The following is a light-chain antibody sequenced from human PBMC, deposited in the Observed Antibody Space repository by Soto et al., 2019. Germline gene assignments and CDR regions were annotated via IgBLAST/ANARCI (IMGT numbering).Light chain of an antibody. CDR1: QSVSSY. V-gene: IGKV3-11*01. CDR2: DAS. J-gene: IGKJ1*01. Sequence: EIVLTQSPATLSLSPGERATLSCRASQSVSSYLAWYQQKPGQVPRLVIYDASNRATGIPGRFSGSWSGTDFTLAISSLEPEDFGVYYGQQRSSWPRTFGQGTKVEIK. CDR3: QQRSSWPRT.